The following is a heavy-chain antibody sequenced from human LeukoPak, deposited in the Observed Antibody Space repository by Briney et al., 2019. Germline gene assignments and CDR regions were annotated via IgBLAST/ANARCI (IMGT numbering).Heavy chain of an antibody. CDR3: AREVSGSYGADY. V-gene: IGHV1-2*02. CDR1: GYTFTSYY. D-gene: IGHD1-26*01. CDR2: INPNSGGT. Sequence: GASVKVSCKASGYTFTSYYMHWVRQAPGQGLEWMGWINPNSGGTNYAEKFQGRVTMTRDTSISTAYMELSRLRSDDTAVYYCAREVSGSYGADYWGQGTLVTVSS. J-gene: IGHJ4*02.